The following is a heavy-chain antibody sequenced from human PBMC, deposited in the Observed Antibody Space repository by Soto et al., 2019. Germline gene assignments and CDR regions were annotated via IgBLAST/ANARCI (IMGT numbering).Heavy chain of an antibody. CDR1: GFTFSSYW. CDR2: IKQDGSEK. D-gene: IGHD2-2*01. Sequence: PGGSLRLSCAASGFTFSSYWMSWVRQAPGKGLEWVANIKQDGSEKYYVDSVKGRFTISRDNAKNSLYLQMNSLRAEDTAVYYCARGRDCISTSCYNVYPDDVFDIWGQGTMVTVSS. CDR3: ARGRDCISTSCYNVYPDDVFDI. V-gene: IGHV3-7*01. J-gene: IGHJ3*02.